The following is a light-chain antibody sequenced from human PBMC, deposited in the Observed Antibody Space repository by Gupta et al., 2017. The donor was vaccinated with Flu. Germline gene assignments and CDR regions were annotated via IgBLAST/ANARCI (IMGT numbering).Light chain of an antibody. Sequence: DILLTQSPCTLSLSPGEGATLSCRASQSITSNYLAWYQHQPGQAPRLLIFDASSRATGIPDRFSGSGSGTDFTLTISRLEPEDFAVYYCQHYGTSPFSFGRGTKVEIK. CDR1: QSITSNY. J-gene: IGKJ2*01. CDR3: QHYGTSPFS. V-gene: IGKV3-20*01. CDR2: DAS.